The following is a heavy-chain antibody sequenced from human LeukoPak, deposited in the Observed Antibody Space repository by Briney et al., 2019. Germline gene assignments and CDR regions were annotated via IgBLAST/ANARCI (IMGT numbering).Heavy chain of an antibody. Sequence: GGSLRLSCAASGFTFTSYAMSWVRQAPGKGLEWVSSISGSGDSTYNADSVKGRFTISRDNSKNTVHLQMNSLRAEDTAVYYCAKNTGGDGFKDAFDIWGQGTTVTVSS. CDR3: AKNTGGDGFKDAFDI. J-gene: IGHJ3*02. V-gene: IGHV3-23*01. CDR1: GFTFTSYA. CDR2: ISGSGDST. D-gene: IGHD5-24*01.